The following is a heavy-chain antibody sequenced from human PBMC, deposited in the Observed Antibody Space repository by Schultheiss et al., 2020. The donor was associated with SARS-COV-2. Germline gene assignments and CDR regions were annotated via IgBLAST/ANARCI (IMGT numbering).Heavy chain of an antibody. V-gene: IGHV1-18*01. Sequence: ASVKVSCKASGYTFTSYGISWVRQAPGQGLEWMGWISAYNGNTNYAQKLQGRVTMTTDTSTSTAYMELRSLRSDDTAVYYCAGAGQGYCSGGSCPLDYWGQGTLVTVSS. D-gene: IGHD2-15*01. CDR3: AGAGQGYCSGGSCPLDY. J-gene: IGHJ4*02. CDR2: ISAYNGNT. CDR1: GYTFTSYG.